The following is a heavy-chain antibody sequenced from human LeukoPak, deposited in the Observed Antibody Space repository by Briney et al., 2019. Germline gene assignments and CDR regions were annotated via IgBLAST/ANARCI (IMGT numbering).Heavy chain of an antibody. CDR3: AKWGSTVVSFLDY. CDR2: MNSDGSST. Sequence: PGGSLRLSCAASGFTFSSYWMHWVRQAPGKGLVWVSRMNSDGSSTSYADSVKGRFTISRDNAKNPLYLQMNSLRAEDTAVYYCAKWGSTVVSFLDYWGQGTLVTVSS. D-gene: IGHD4-23*01. J-gene: IGHJ4*02. CDR1: GFTFSSYW. V-gene: IGHV3-74*01.